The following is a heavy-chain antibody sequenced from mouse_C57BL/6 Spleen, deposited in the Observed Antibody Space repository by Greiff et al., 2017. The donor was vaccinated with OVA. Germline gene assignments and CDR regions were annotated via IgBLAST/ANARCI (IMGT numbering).Heavy chain of an antibody. J-gene: IGHJ4*01. V-gene: IGHV1-69*01. CDR3: ARAGDLPYAMDY. CDR1: GYTFTSYW. Sequence: QVQLKQPGAELVMPGASVKLSCKASGYTFTSYWMHWVKQRPGQGLEWIGEIDPSDSYTNYNQKFKGKSTLTVDKSSSTAYMQLSSLTSEDSAVYYCARAGDLPYAMDYWGKGTSVTVSS. D-gene: IGHD2-1*01. CDR2: IDPSDSYT.